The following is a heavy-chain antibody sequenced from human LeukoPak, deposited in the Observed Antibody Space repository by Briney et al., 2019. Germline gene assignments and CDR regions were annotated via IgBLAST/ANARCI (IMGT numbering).Heavy chain of an antibody. CDR3: ARDLGADYGDYVFDP. J-gene: IGHJ5*02. Sequence: SETLSLTCTVSGGSMSSYYWNWIRQPPGKGLEWMGYIYYSGSTNYNPSLESRVTMSVDTSKNQFSLKLSSVTAADTAVYYCARDLGADYGDYVFDPWGQGTLVIVSS. D-gene: IGHD4-17*01. CDR1: GGSMSSYY. CDR2: IYYSGST. V-gene: IGHV4-59*01.